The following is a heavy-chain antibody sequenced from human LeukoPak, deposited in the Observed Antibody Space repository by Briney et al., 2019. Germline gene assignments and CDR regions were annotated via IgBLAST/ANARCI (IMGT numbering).Heavy chain of an antibody. CDR2: MNPNSGNT. Sequence: GASVKVSCKASGYTFTSYDINWVRQATGQGLEWMGWMNPNSGNTGYAQKFQGRVTITRNTSISTAYMELSSLRSDDTAVYYCARVTPHGAFDIWGQGTMVTVSS. J-gene: IGHJ3*02. V-gene: IGHV1-8*03. CDR1: GYTFTSYD. CDR3: ARVTPHGAFDI.